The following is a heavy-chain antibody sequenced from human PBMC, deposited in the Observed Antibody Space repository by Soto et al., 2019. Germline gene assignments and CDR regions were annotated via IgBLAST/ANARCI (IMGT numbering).Heavy chain of an antibody. CDR1: GGSITGYY. D-gene: IGHD4-17*01. CDR2: IYDSGTT. Sequence: QVQLRESGPGLVRPSETLSLTCTVSGGSITGYYWSWIRQPPGKGLEWIGYIYDSGTTTYNAARKSRVTISADTSKNQFSLSLRSVTAADKAVYYCARRNYGEEGYFFDFWGQGLLVTVSS. CDR3: ARRNYGEEGYFFDF. J-gene: IGHJ4*02. V-gene: IGHV4-59*08.